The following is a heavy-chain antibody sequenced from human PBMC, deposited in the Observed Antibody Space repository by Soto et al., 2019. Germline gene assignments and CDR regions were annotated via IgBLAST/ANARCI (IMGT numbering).Heavy chain of an antibody. Sequence: SDTLSLTSTISGGSISSSSFHWGWIRQPPGKGLEWIGSIYYSGSTYYSPSLKSRVTISVDTSKNQFSLKLSSVTATDTAVYYCARRERAAGTDWWFDPWGQGTLVS. CDR3: ARRERAAGTDWWFDP. D-gene: IGHD6-13*01. J-gene: IGHJ5*02. CDR1: GGSISSSSFH. CDR2: IYYSGST. V-gene: IGHV4-39*01.